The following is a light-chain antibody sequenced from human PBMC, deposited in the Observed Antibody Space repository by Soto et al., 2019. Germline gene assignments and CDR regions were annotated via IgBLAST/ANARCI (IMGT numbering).Light chain of an antibody. V-gene: IGKV3-11*01. CDR3: HQGTDWHPGT. Sequence: EIVLTQSPATLSLSPGERATLSCRASQSVSTFLAWYQQKPGQAPRLLIYDASNRATGIPDRFRGSGSGTDFPLTICILEPEDLASCFCHQGTDWHPGTFGQGTKVEIK. J-gene: IGKJ1*01. CDR2: DAS. CDR1: QSVSTF.